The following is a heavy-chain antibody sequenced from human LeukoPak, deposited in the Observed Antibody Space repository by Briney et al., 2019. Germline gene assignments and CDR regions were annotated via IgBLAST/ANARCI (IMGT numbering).Heavy chain of an antibody. V-gene: IGHV3-48*03. CDR2: ISSSGSTI. CDR3: AREGYYYDSSGFY. Sequence: GGSLRLSRAASGFTFSSYEMTWVRQAPGKGLEWVSYISSSGSTIYYADSVKGRFTISRDNAKNSLYLQMNSLRAEDTAVYYCAREGYYYDSSGFYWGQGTLVTVSS. D-gene: IGHD3-22*01. CDR1: GFTFSSYE. J-gene: IGHJ4*02.